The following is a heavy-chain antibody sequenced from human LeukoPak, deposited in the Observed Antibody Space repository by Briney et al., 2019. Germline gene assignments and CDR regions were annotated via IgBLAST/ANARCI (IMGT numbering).Heavy chain of an antibody. D-gene: IGHD1-26*01. V-gene: IGHV3-48*02. J-gene: IGHJ6*02. CDR3: VRIRDSGAYYFYYGMDV. Sequence: GGSLRLSCAASGFTFSSYGMHWVRQAPGKGLEWLSYISRTSSTILYADSVKGRFTISRDQAKNSVYLQMNSLRDEDTAVYYCVRIRDSGAYYFYYGMDVWGQGTTVTVSS. CDR1: GFTFSSYG. CDR2: ISRTSSTI.